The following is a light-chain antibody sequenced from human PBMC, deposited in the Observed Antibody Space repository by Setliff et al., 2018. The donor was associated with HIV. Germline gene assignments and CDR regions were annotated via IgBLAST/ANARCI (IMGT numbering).Light chain of an antibody. J-gene: IGLJ1*01. V-gene: IGLV1-44*01. CDR3: AAWDDSLNGPDYV. CDR2: NNN. CDR1: SSNIGTNT. Sequence: QSVLTQPPSASGIPGQRVTISCSGSSSNIGTNTVTWYQQFPGTAPTLLIYNNNQRPSGVPDRFSGSKSGTSASLAISGLQSEDEAHYYCAAWDDSLNGPDYVFGTGTKSPS.